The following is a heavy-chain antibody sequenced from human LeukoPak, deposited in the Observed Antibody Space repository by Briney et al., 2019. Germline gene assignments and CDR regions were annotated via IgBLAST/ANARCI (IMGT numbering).Heavy chain of an antibody. V-gene: IGHV4-39*07. Sequence: KPSETLSLTCTVSGGSIYTGDYYWAWIRQPPGKGLEWIGSLFYSGNMYYNPSLKSRVTISVDTSKNQFSLNLNSVTAADTALYYCARKTIVSTRDFDCWGQGTLVTVSS. CDR1: GGSIYTGDYY. J-gene: IGHJ4*02. CDR3: ARKTIVSTRDFDC. D-gene: IGHD5/OR15-5a*01. CDR2: LFYSGNM.